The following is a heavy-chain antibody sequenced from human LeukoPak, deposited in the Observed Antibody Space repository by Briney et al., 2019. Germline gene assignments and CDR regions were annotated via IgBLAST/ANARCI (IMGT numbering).Heavy chain of an antibody. V-gene: IGHV3-48*03. CDR3: AREDYSRGYYYYYMNV. CDR2: ISGSGSTL. CDR1: GFILSSYE. Sequence: GGSLRLSCAASGFILSSYEMNWVRQAPGKGLEWISNISGSGSTLYYADSVKGRFTISRDNATNSLYLQLNSLRPHDMAYFSCAREDYSRGYYYYYMNVWGKGTTVTVSS. D-gene: IGHD3-10*01. J-gene: IGHJ6*03.